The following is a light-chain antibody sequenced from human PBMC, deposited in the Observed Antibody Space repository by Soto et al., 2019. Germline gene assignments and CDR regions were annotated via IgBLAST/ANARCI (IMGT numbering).Light chain of an antibody. CDR2: DVT. J-gene: IGLJ1*01. Sequence: LTQPASVSGSPGQSITISCTGTSSDVGGFNYVSWYQQHPGKAPKLMIYDVTNRPSGVSYRFSGSKSGNTASLTISGLPAEDEADYYCNSYTSSSTYVFGTGTKLTVL. V-gene: IGLV2-14*03. CDR3: NSYTSSSTYV. CDR1: SSDVGGFNY.